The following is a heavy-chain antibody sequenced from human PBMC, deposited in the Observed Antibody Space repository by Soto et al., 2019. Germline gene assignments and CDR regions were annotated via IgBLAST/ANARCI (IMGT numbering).Heavy chain of an antibody. D-gene: IGHD3-3*01. Sequence: GASVKVSCKVSGYTLTELSMHWVRQAPGKGLEWMGGFDPEDGETIYAQKFQGRVTITADESTTTAYMELSSLRSEDTAVYYCASGTYYDFWSGYYLAPPYWGQGTLVTVSS. CDR3: ASGTYYDFWSGYYLAPPY. CDR2: FDPEDGET. J-gene: IGHJ4*02. CDR1: GYTLTELS. V-gene: IGHV1-24*01.